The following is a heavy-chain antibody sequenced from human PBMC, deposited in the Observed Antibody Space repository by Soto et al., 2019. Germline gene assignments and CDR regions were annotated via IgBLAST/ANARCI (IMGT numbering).Heavy chain of an antibody. Sequence: PGESLKISCKGSGYSFTNYWIGWARQMPGKGLEWMGIIYPGDSDARYSPSFQGQVTISADKSISAAYLQWSSLKASDTAMYYCARLMVVAVSPTKEGSYYYLDVWGKGTTVTVSS. CDR2: IYPGDSDA. D-gene: IGHD2-2*01. CDR3: ARLMVVAVSPTKEGSYYYLDV. J-gene: IGHJ6*03. V-gene: IGHV5-51*01. CDR1: GYSFTNYW.